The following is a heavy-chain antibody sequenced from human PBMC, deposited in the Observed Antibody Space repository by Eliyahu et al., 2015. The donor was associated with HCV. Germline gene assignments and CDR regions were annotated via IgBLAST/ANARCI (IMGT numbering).Heavy chain of an antibody. CDR2: IRSKANSYAT. V-gene: IGHV3-73*02. J-gene: IGHJ4*02. CDR1: GFTFSGXA. D-gene: IGHD2-2*01. Sequence: EVQLVESGGGLVQPGGSLKLSCXXSGFTFSGXAMHWVRQASGKGLEWVGRIRSKANSYATAYAASVKGRFTISRDDSKNTAYLQMNSLKTEDTAVYYCTREGGSCCDYWGQGTLVTVSS. CDR3: TREGGSCCDY.